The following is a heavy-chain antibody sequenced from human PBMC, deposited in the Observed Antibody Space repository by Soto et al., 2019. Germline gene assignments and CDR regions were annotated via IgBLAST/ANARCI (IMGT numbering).Heavy chain of an antibody. CDR1: GGSISSSSYY. CDR2: IYYSGSA. D-gene: IGHD1-1*01. Sequence: SETLSLTCTVSGGSISSSSYYWGWIRQPPGKGLEWIGSIYYSGSANYNPSLKSRLTISLDTSNNQISLSLSSVTAADTAVYYCARPQDDVTVGGTRWVFDIWGKGTRVPVSS. V-gene: IGHV4-39*01. J-gene: IGHJ3*02. CDR3: ARPQDDVTVGGTRWVFDI.